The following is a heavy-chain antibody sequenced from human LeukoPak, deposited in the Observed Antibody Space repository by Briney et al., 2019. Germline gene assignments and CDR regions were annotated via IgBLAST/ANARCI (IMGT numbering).Heavy chain of an antibody. Sequence: SETLSLTCTVSGGSISSYYWSWIRQPPGKGLEWIGYIYYSGSTNYNPSLKSRVTISVDTSKNQFSLKLSSVTAADTAVYYCARFRGSYDYWGQGTLVLVSS. CDR2: IYYSGST. J-gene: IGHJ4*02. D-gene: IGHD1-26*01. V-gene: IGHV4-59*01. CDR1: GGSISSYY. CDR3: ARFRGSYDY.